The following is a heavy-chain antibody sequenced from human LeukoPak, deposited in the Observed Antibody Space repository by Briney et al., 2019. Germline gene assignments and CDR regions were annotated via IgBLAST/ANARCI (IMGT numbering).Heavy chain of an antibody. Sequence: PSETLSLTCAVSGGPISSGGYSWSWIRQPPGKGLEWIGYIYHSGSTYYNPSLKSRVTISVDRSKNQFSLKLSSVTAADTAVYYCARFNRYRPPDWGQGTLVTVSS. D-gene: IGHD5-18*01. CDR3: ARFNRYRPPD. CDR1: GGPISSGGYS. CDR2: IYHSGST. V-gene: IGHV4-30-2*01. J-gene: IGHJ4*02.